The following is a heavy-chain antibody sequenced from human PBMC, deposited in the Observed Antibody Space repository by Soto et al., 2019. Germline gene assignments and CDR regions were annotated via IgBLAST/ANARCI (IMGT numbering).Heavy chain of an antibody. CDR3: ARGGLEPFDY. CDR2: INKDGSYK. J-gene: IGHJ4*02. CDR1: GFTFSDDW. D-gene: IGHD1-1*01. V-gene: IGHV3-74*01. Sequence: EVQLVESGGGLVQSGGSLRLSCATSGFTFSDDWMHWVRQAPGKRLVWVSRINKDGSYKNYADFVEGRFTISRDDARSELYLQMDRLRAEDTAVYYCARGGLEPFDYLGQGALVTVSS.